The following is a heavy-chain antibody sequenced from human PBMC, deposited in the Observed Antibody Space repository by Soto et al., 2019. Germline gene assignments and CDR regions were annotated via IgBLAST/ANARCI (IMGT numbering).Heavy chain of an antibody. CDR1: GGSISSGGYY. V-gene: IGHV4-31*03. Sequence: PSETLSLTCTVSGGSISSGGYYWSWIRQHPGKGLEWIGYIYYSGSTYYNPSLKSRVTISVDTSKNQFSLKLSSVTAADTAVYYCARAQGIAKNWFDPWGQGTLVTVSS. CDR3: ARAQGIAKNWFDP. CDR2: IYYSGST. D-gene: IGHD6-13*01. J-gene: IGHJ5*02.